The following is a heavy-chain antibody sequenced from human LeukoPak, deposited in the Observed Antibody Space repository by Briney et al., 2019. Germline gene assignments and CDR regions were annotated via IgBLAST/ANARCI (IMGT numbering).Heavy chain of an antibody. V-gene: IGHV3-30*18. CDR1: GFTFSSYD. J-gene: IGHJ4*02. D-gene: IGHD3-22*01. Sequence: GGSLRLSCAASGFTFSSYDMHWVRQAPGKGLEWVAVISYDGSNKYYADSVKGRFTISRDNSKNTLYLQMNSLRAEDTAVYYCAKSGYYDSSGYYPDDYWGQGTLVTVSS. CDR3: AKSGYYDSSGYYPDDY. CDR2: ISYDGSNK.